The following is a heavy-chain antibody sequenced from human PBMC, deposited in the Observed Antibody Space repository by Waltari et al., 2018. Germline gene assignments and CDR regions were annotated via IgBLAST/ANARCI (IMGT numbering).Heavy chain of an antibody. V-gene: IGHV3-23*04. D-gene: IGHD3-22*01. J-gene: IGHJ6*03. CDR2: ISGSGGST. CDR1: GFTFSSYA. CDR3: AKDTANYYDSSGYFFYYYYYYMDV. Sequence: EVQLVESGGGLVQPGGSLRLSCAASGFTFSSYAMSWVRQAPGKGLEWVPAISGSGGSTYYADSVKGRFTISRDNSKNTLYLQMNSLRAEDTAVYYCAKDTANYYDSSGYFFYYYYYYMDVWGKGTTVTVSS.